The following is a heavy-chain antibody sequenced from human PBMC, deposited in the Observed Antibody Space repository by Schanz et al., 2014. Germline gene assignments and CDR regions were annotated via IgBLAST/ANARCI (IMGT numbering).Heavy chain of an antibody. Sequence: EVQLVESGGDLVQPGGSLRLSCSASGFSFDNYALTWVRQVPGKGLEWVSRINWSDGGSTGYADSVRGRFTISRDNAKNSLYLEMNSLRVEDTAVYYCARKMKLGVYGGKGHDSLDIWGQGTMVTVSS. J-gene: IGHJ3*02. CDR1: GFSFDNYA. CDR3: ARKMKLGVYGGKGHDSLDI. D-gene: IGHD4-17*01. V-gene: IGHV3-20*04. CDR2: INWSDGGST.